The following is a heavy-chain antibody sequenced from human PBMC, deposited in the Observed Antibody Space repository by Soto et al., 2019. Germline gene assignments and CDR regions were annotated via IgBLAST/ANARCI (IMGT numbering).Heavy chain of an antibody. J-gene: IGHJ6*03. D-gene: IGHD6-13*01. CDR2: IYYSGST. CDR3: AREYVAPAGPGGNHYYRAF. V-gene: IGHV4-31*03. Sequence: SETLSLTCTVSGGSISSGGYYWSWIRQHPGKGLEWIGYIYYSGSTYYNPSLKSRVTISVDTSKNQFSLKLSSVTAADTAVYSWAREYVAPAGPGGNHYYRAFWAKRPTDTVS. CDR1: GGSISSGGYY.